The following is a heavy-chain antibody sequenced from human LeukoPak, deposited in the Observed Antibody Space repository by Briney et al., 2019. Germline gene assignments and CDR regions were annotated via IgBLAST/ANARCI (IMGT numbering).Heavy chain of an antibody. V-gene: IGHV4-4*07. CDR3: ARDWVVGAARSFDY. CDR1: GGSIDRYY. Sequence: SETLSLTCTVSGGSIDRYYWTWIRQPAGKGLEWIGRIYTTGSTNYNPSLKSRVTMSVDTSKNQLSLSLSSVTAADTAVYYCARDWVVGAARSFDYWGQGILVTVSS. D-gene: IGHD1-26*01. J-gene: IGHJ4*02. CDR2: IYTTGST.